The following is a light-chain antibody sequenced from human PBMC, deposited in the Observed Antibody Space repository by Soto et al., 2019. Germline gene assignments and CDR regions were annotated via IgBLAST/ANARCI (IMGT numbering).Light chain of an antibody. Sequence: QSVLAQPASVSGSPGQSTPISCTGTSSDVGGYNYVCWYKQHPGKAPQLMIYEVTNRPSGVSDRFSGSKSGNTASLTISGLQAEDEADYYCSSYTSSSTLYVFGTGTKVTVL. V-gene: IGLV2-14*01. CDR2: EVT. CDR1: SSDVGGYNY. J-gene: IGLJ1*01. CDR3: SSYTSSSTLYV.